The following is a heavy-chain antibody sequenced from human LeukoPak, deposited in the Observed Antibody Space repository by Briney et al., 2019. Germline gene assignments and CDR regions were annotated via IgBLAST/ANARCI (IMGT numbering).Heavy chain of an antibody. CDR2: GFYSGST. V-gene: IGHV4-61*01. CDR1: GVPVSSASHY. J-gene: IGHJ6*02. Sequence: SETLCLTCAVSGVPVSSASHYWSCIRQPPGKGLESIGFGFYSGSTYYNPSLKSRVSISVDTSKNQFSLKLKSVTAADTAVYYCARRFASFSDRGYYFDSGGPYYYYGMDVWGQGTTVTVSS. CDR3: ARRFASFSDRGYYFDSGGPYYYYGMDV. D-gene: IGHD3-22*01.